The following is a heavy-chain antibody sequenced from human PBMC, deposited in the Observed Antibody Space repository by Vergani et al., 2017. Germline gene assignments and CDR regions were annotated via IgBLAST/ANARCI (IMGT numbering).Heavy chain of an antibody. CDR1: GYTFTSYY. J-gene: IGHJ4*02. CDR3: ARAALRLGELSLYGY. Sequence: QVQLVQSGAEVKKPGASVKVSCKASGYTFTSYYMHWVRQAPGQGLEWMGWINPNSGGTNYAQKFQGRVTMTRDTSISTAYMELSRLRSDDTAVYYCARAALRLGELSLYGYWGQGTLVTVSS. V-gene: IGHV1-2*02. D-gene: IGHD3-16*02. CDR2: INPNSGGT.